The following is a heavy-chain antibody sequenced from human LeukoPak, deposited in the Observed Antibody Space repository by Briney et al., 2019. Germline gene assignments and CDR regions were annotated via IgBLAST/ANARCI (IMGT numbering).Heavy chain of an antibody. V-gene: IGHV6-1*01. CDR1: GDSVSSNSAA. D-gene: IGHD3-22*01. CDR2: TYYRSKWYN. Sequence: SQTLSLTCAISGDSVSSNSAAWNWIRQSPSRGLEWLGRTYYRSKWYNDYAVSVKSRITINPDTSKNQFSLQLNSVTPEDTAVYYCARDPQGLNYDSSGYYALLDYWGQGTLVTVSS. J-gene: IGHJ4*02. CDR3: ARDPQGLNYDSSGYYALLDY.